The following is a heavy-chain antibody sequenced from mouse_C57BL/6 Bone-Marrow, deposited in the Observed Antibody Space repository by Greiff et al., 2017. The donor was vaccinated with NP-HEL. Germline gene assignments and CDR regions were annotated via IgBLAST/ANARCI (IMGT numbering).Heavy chain of an antibody. V-gene: IGHV1-18*01. D-gene: IGHD2-1*01. J-gene: IGHJ2*01. CDR3: AREGIYFYYFDY. CDR1: GYTFTDYN. CDR2: INPNNGGT. Sequence: VQLKESGPELVKPGASVKIPCKASGYTFTDYNMDWVKQSHGKSLEWIGDINPNNGGTIYNQKFKGKATLTVDKSSSTAYMELRSLTSEDTAVYYCAREGIYFYYFDYWGQGTTLTVSS.